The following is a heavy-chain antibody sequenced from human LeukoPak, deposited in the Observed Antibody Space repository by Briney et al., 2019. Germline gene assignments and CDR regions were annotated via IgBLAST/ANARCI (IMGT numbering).Heavy chain of an antibody. D-gene: IGHD5-18*01. J-gene: IGHJ4*02. CDR3: ARPGYSYGYAFDY. CDR2: NYGGGST. V-gene: IGHV3-66*04. CDR1: GFTVSSNY. Sequence: GGSLRLSCAASGFTVSSNYMSWVRQAPGKGLEWVSVNYGGGSTYYADSVKGRFTISRDNSKNTLYLQLNSLRAEDTAVYYCARPGYSYGYAFDYWGQGTLVTVSS.